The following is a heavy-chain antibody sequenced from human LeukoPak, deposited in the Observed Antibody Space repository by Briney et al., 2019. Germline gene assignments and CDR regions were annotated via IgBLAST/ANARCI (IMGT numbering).Heavy chain of an antibody. CDR3: ARADYYESSGFIDY. CDR1: GFSFDDYG. J-gene: IGHJ4*02. Sequence: RAGGSLRLSCAASGFSFDDYGMSWVRQAPGKGLEWVSGINWNGGSTGYADSVKGRFTISRDNAKNSLYLQVNSLRAEDTALYYCARADYYESSGFIDYCGQGTLVTVSS. CDR2: INWNGGST. D-gene: IGHD3-22*01. V-gene: IGHV3-20*04.